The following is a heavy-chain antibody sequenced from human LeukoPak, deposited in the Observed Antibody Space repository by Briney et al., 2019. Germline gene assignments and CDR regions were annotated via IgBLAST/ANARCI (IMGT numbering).Heavy chain of an antibody. CDR3: ARSRYLDV. Sequence: GGSLRLSCAASGFTFGSYWMSWVRQAPGKGLEWVANIKQDGSEKCFVDSVKGRFTISRDNAKNSLYLQMNSLRAEDTAVYYCARSRYLDVWGQGTTVTVSS. CDR1: GFTFGSYW. J-gene: IGHJ6*02. V-gene: IGHV3-7*01. D-gene: IGHD1-14*01. CDR2: IKQDGSEK.